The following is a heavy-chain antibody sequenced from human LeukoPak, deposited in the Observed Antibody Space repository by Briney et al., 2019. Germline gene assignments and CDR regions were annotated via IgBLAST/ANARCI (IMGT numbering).Heavy chain of an antibody. CDR3: ARVTGYMIEDYFDY. Sequence: KSSETLSLTCTVSGGSISSYYWSWIRQPPGTGLEWIGHIYYSGSTNYHPPLKSLDTISVDTSQNQFSLRLSSVTAADTAVYYCARVTGYMIEDYFDYWGQGTLVTVSS. D-gene: IGHD3-22*01. CDR1: GGSISSYY. J-gene: IGHJ4*02. CDR2: IYYSGST. V-gene: IGHV4-59*01.